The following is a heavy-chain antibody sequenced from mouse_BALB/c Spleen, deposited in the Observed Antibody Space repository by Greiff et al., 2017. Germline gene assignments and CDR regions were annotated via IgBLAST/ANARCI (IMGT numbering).Heavy chain of an antibody. V-gene: IGHV1-7*01. CDR3: ARGRYGNYAVP. CDR2: INPSTGYT. Sequence: QVQLKESGAELAKPGASVKMSCKASGYTFTSYWMHWVKQRPGQGLEWIGYINPSTGYTEYNQKFKDKATLTADKSSSTAYMQLSSLTSEDSAVYYCARGRYGNYAVPWGQGTLVTVSA. J-gene: IGHJ3*01. CDR1: GYTFTSYW. D-gene: IGHD2-10*02.